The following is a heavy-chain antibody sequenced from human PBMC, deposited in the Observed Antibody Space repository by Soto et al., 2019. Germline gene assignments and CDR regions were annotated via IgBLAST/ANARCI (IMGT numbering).Heavy chain of an antibody. Sequence: QVHLVQSGAEVKKPGASVKVSCKGSGYGFTTYGITWVRQAPGQGLEWMAWISAHNGTTGYAQNPQGRVTVTRATSTSPAYMELRSRRSDDTAVYYCARGRYGDYGGQGALVTVSS. V-gene: IGHV1-18*01. CDR1: GYGFTTYG. D-gene: IGHD1-1*01. J-gene: IGHJ4*02. CDR3: ARGRYGDY. CDR2: ISAHNGTT.